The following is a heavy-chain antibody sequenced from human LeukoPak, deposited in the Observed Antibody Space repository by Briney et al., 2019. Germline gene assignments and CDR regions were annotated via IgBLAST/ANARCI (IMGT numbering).Heavy chain of an antibody. Sequence: GGSLRLSCAASGFTFSYYGMHWVRQAPGKGLEWVTFISYDGSNKYYADSVKGRFTISRDNSKNTLYVQMNSLRGEDTAVYYCAKDSGDYKWGNFGYWGQGTLVTVSS. CDR1: GFTFSYYG. CDR2: ISYDGSNK. J-gene: IGHJ4*02. CDR3: AKDSGDYKWGNFGY. D-gene: IGHD4-17*01. V-gene: IGHV3-30*18.